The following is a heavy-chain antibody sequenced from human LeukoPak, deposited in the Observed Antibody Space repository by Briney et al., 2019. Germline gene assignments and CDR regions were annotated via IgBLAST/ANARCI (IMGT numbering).Heavy chain of an antibody. CDR2: IIPIFGRA. V-gene: IGHV1-69*13. J-gene: IGHJ6*03. Sequence: GPAAKSSCNASGGTFISYAISWVRQAPGQGLGWMGGIIPIFGRANYSQKFHGRVTIIADETTSTAYMELSSLRSEDTAVYYCARVHLEKVATINAYYYYFMDVWGKGTAVTISS. D-gene: IGHD5-24*01. CDR3: ARVHLEKVATINAYYYYFMDV. CDR1: GGTFISYA.